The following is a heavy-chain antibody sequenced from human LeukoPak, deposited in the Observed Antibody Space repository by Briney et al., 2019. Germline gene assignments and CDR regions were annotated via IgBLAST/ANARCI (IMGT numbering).Heavy chain of an antibody. CDR2: IKEDRSEE. CDR1: GFTLSGYW. V-gene: IGHV3-7*04. CDR3: ARSSGFLIDY. D-gene: IGHD5-12*01. Sequence: PGGSLRLSCVASGFTLSGYWMSWVRQAPGKGLEWVANIKEDRSEEYYLDSVKGRFTISRDNAKNSLFLQMNSLRAEDTAVYYCARSSGFLIDYWGQGTLVTVSS. J-gene: IGHJ4*02.